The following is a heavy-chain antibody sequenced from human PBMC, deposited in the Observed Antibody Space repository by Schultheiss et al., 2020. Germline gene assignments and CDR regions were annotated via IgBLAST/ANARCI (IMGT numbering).Heavy chain of an antibody. Sequence: GESLKISCAASGFTFSSYAMHWVRQAPGKGLEWVAVISYDGSNKYYADSVKGRFTISRDNSKNTLYLQMNSLRAEDTAVYYCARDSLRVRAYSQEPGSLDYWGKGTLVTVAS. J-gene: IGHJ4*02. D-gene: IGHD3-10*01. CDR3: ARDSLRVRAYSQEPGSLDY. CDR2: ISYDGSNK. V-gene: IGHV3-30-3*01. CDR1: GFTFSSYA.